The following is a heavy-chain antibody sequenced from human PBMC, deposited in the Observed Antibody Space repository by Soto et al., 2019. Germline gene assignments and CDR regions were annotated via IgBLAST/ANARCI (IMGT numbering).Heavy chain of an antibody. CDR3: AREYCSGGSVYGLAY. Sequence: GASVKVSCKASGYTFTSYYMHWVRQAPGQGLEWKGIINPSGGSTSYAQKFQGRVTMTRDTSTSIVYMELSSLRSEDTGLYYCAREYCSGGSVYGLAYWGQGTLVTVSS. CDR2: INPSGGST. V-gene: IGHV1-46*01. J-gene: IGHJ4*02. CDR1: GYTFTSYY. D-gene: IGHD2-15*01.